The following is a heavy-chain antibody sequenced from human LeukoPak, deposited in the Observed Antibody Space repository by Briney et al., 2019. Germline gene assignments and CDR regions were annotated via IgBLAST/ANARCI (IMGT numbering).Heavy chain of an antibody. CDR2: IKSKANGEST. D-gene: IGHD3-10*01. J-gene: IGHJ4*02. CDR3: ATDQGRRFRELILQPDSHYFDN. Sequence: GGSLRLSCATSGFTFSNAWMSWVRQAPGKGLEWVGRIKSKANGESTGYAAPVKGRFTISRDDSTSTLLLQMNSLKTEDTAVYYCATDQGRRFRELILQPDSHYFDNWGQGSLVTVSS. V-gene: IGHV3-15*01. CDR1: GFTFSNAW.